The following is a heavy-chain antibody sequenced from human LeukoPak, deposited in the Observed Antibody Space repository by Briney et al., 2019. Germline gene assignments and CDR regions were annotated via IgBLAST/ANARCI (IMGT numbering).Heavy chain of an antibody. V-gene: IGHV3-53*01. CDR2: IYSGGST. Sequence: GGSLRLSCAASGFTVSSNYMGWVRQAPGKGLEWVSVIYSGGSTYYADSVKGRFTISRDNSKNTLYLQMNSLRAEDTAVYYCARSSGSYYSAFDYWGQGTLVTVSS. D-gene: IGHD1-26*01. CDR3: ARSSGSYYSAFDY. CDR1: GFTVSSNY. J-gene: IGHJ4*02.